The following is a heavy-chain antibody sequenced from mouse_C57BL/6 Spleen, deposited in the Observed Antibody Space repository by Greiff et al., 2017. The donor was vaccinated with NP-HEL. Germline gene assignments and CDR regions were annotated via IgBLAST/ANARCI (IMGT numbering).Heavy chain of an antibody. CDR3: ARDPSYYFDV. V-gene: IGHV5-4*01. D-gene: IGHD6-5*01. Sequence: EVQRVESGGGLVKPGGSLKLSCAASGFAFSSYAMSWVRQTPEKRLEWVATISDGGSYTYYPDNVKGRFTISRDNAKNNLYLQMSHLKSEDTAMYYCARDPSYYFDVWGTGTTVTVSS. J-gene: IGHJ1*03. CDR1: GFAFSSYA. CDR2: ISDGGSYT.